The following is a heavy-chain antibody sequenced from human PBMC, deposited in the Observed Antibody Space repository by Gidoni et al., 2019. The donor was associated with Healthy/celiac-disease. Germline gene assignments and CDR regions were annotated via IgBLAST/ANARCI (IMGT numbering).Heavy chain of an antibody. CDR1: GGTFSSYA. J-gene: IGHJ4*02. Sequence: QVQLVQSGAEVKKPGSSVKVSCKASGGTFSSYAISWVRQAPGQGLEWMGRIIPILGIANYAQKFQGRVTITADKSTSTAYMELSSLRSEDTAVYYCAREGYCSGGGCSLDYWGQGTLVTVSS. CDR3: AREGYCSGGGCSLDY. D-gene: IGHD2-15*01. V-gene: IGHV1-69*04. CDR2: IIPILGIA.